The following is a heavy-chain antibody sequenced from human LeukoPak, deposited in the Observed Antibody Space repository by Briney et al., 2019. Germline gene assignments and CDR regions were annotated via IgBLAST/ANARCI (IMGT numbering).Heavy chain of an antibody. CDR1: GFTFSSYA. Sequence: GGSLGLSCAASGFTFSSYAMSWVRQAPGKGLEWVSAISGSGGSTYYADSVKGRFTISRDNSKNTLYLQMNSLRAEDTAVYYCAKVPEGGFYYYYYMDVWGKGTTVTVSS. V-gene: IGHV3-23*01. D-gene: IGHD3-16*01. CDR2: ISGSGGST. CDR3: AKVPEGGFYYYYYMDV. J-gene: IGHJ6*03.